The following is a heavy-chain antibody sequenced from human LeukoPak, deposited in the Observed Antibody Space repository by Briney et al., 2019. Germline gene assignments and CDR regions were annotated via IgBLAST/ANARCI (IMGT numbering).Heavy chain of an antibody. J-gene: IGHJ6*03. CDR1: GASITSNTYF. D-gene: IGHD3-10*01. CDR2: VSYTKSA. Sequence: KASETLSLTCTVSGASITSNTYFWGWIRQPPGKGLEWIGTVSYTKSAYYNTSLKSRVTISVDTSKSQFSLKLSSVTAADTAVYYCARRADHFYYYMDVWGKGTTVTVSS. V-gene: IGHV4-39*07. CDR3: ARRADHFYYYMDV.